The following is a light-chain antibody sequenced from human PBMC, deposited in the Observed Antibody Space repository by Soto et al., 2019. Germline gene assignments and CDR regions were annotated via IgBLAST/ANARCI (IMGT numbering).Light chain of an antibody. CDR3: QQRTDRPPWT. Sequence: EIILTQSPASLSVSPGERATLSCRASQSVNNNLAWYQQKRGQAPRLLIYGASTRATGIPGRFRGSGSGTEFTLTITSLQSEDFAVYYCQQRTDRPPWTFGQGTKVDIK. CDR1: QSVNNN. J-gene: IGKJ1*01. CDR2: GAS. V-gene: IGKV3-15*01.